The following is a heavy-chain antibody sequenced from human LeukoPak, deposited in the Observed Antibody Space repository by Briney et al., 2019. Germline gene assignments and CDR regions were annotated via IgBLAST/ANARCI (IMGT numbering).Heavy chain of an antibody. D-gene: IGHD3-9*01. CDR1: GYTFTSYG. Sequence: ASGKVSCNASGYTFTSYGISWVRQAPGQGLKRIGWISAYSGNTNYAQKLQGRVNMRTDTSTSTDYMELRSLRSDDTAVYYCARDGAPDILPGYRYPPDYWGQGTLVIVSS. CDR2: ISAYSGNT. CDR3: ARDGAPDILPGYRYPPDY. J-gene: IGHJ4*02. V-gene: IGHV1-18*01.